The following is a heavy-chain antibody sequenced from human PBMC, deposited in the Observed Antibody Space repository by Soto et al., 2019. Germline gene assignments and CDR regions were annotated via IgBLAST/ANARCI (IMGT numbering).Heavy chain of an antibody. CDR2: INPNSGGT. V-gene: IGHV1-2*02. CDR3: ARQYQLLYYYYGMDV. D-gene: IGHD2-2*02. Sequence: ASVKVSYKASGYTFTGYYMHWVRQAPGQGLEWMGWINPNSGGTNYAQKFQGRATMTRDTSISTAYMELSRLRSDDTAVYYCARQYQLLYYYYGMDVWGQGTTVTVSS. CDR1: GYTFTGYY. J-gene: IGHJ6*02.